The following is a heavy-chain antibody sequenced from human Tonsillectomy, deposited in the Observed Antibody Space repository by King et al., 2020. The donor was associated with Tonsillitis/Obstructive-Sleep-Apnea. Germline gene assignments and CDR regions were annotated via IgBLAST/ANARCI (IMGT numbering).Heavy chain of an antibody. CDR2: ISSGGSTT. Sequence: VQLVESGGGLVQPGGSLRLSCAASGFTFSSYEMNWVRQAPGKGLEWVSYISSGGSTTYYADSVKGRFTISRDNAKKSLYLQMNSLRAEDTAVYYCARVGDIVVPPTAPCFDYWGQGSLVTVSS. V-gene: IGHV3-48*03. CDR3: ARVGDIVVPPTAPCFDY. D-gene: IGHD2-2*01. J-gene: IGHJ4*02. CDR1: GFTFSSYE.